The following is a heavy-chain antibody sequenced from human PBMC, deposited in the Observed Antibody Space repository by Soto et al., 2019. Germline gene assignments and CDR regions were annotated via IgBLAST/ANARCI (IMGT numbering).Heavy chain of an antibody. CDR3: AGSGYSGYDLDY. CDR1: GYTFASYY. Sequence: GASVKVSCKASGYTFASYYMHWVRQAPGQGLEWMGIINPSGGSTSYAQKFQGRVTMTRDTSTSTVYMELSSLRSEDTAVYYCAGSGYSGYDLDYWGQGTLVTVSS. D-gene: IGHD5-12*01. CDR2: INPSGGST. J-gene: IGHJ4*02. V-gene: IGHV1-46*03.